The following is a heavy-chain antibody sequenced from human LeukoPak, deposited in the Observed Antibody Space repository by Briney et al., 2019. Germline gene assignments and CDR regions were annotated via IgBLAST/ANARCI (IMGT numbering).Heavy chain of an antibody. V-gene: IGHV3-23*01. D-gene: IGHD1-26*01. CDR2: TSDRGDYT. CDR1: GFTFSSYW. J-gene: IGHJ4*02. CDR3: AKKAQYNGNYPLDY. Sequence: GGSLRLSCAASGFTFSSYWMHWVRQAPGKGLEWVSGTSDRGDYTYYADSVKGRFTISRDNSKNTLYLQMNSLRAEDTALYFCAKKAQYNGNYPLDYWGQGTLVTVSS.